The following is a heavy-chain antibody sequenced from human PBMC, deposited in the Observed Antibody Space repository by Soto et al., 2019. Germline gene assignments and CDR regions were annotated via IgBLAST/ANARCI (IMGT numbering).Heavy chain of an antibody. J-gene: IGHJ3*02. CDR3: ARDYWGEEYYYGSGSYYKFAFDI. CDR1: GFTFSSYA. D-gene: IGHD3-10*01. Sequence: GGSLRLSCAASGFTFSSYAMSWVRQAPGKGLEWVSAISGSGGSTYYADSVKGRFTISRDNSKNTLYLQMNSLRAEDTAVYYCARDYWGEEYYYGSGSYYKFAFDIWGQGTMVTVSS. CDR2: ISGSGGST. V-gene: IGHV3-23*01.